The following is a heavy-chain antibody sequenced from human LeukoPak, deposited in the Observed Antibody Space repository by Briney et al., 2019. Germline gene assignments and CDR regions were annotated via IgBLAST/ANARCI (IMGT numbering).Heavy chain of an antibody. D-gene: IGHD3-22*01. Sequence: GGSLRLSCAASGFTFNDYGMSWVGQGPGKGLEWVSGINWNGGTTGYADSVRGRFTISRDNAKNSLYLQMNSLRAEDTALYYCARDKHYYDSSNYVWGQGTLVTVSS. CDR3: ARDKHYYDSSNYV. CDR1: GFTFNDYG. J-gene: IGHJ4*02. CDR2: INWNGGTT. V-gene: IGHV3-20*04.